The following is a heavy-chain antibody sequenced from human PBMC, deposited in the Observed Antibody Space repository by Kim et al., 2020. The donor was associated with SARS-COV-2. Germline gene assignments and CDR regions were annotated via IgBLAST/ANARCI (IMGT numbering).Heavy chain of an antibody. D-gene: IGHD3-3*01. CDR3: ARDGGGRPSWSEWRS. CDR2: IYYSGST. CDR1: GGSISSGGYY. V-gene: IGHV4-31*03. J-gene: IGHJ4*02. Sequence: SETLSLTCTVSGGSISSGGYYWSWIRQHPGKGLEWIGYIYYSGSTYYNPSLKSRVTISVDTSKNQFSLKLSSVTAADTAVYYCARDGGGRPSWSEWRSWGQGTLVTVSS.